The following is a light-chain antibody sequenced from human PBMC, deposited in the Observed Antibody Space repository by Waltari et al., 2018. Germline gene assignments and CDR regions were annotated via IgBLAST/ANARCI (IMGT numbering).Light chain of an antibody. CDR2: AAS. J-gene: IGKJ4*01. V-gene: IGKV1-39*01. CDR1: RAITNY. Sequence: DIQMTQSPSSLSASVGDRVTITCRASRAITNYVTWYQQRPGLAPKLRIYAASTLQGGVPTRFSGSGSGTDFTLTISSLQIEDFATYYCQQSHSAPLAFGGGTRLEI. CDR3: QQSHSAPLA.